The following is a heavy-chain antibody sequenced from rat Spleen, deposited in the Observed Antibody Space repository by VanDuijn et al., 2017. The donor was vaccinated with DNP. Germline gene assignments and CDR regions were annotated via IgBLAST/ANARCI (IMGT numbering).Heavy chain of an antibody. CDR1: GFIFNNYW. J-gene: IGHJ4*01. V-gene: IGHV5-31*01. Sequence: EVQLVESGGGPVQPGRSLKLSCVASGFIFNNYWMTWIRQAPGKGLEWVASITNAGGSTYYPDSVKGRLTISRDSAKSTLYLQMNSLRSEDTATYYCTRINYGGYPSYAMDAWGQGTSVTVSS. D-gene: IGHD1-11*01. CDR3: TRINYGGYPSYAMDA. CDR2: ITNAGGST.